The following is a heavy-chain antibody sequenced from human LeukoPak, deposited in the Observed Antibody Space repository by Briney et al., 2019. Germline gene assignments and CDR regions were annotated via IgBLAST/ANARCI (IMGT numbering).Heavy chain of an antibody. CDR2: INPNSGGT. V-gene: IGHV1-2*02. D-gene: IGHD6-13*01. CDR3: ATSLVAAVGRDGMGV. Sequence: GASVRVSCEPSGYTFTGYYIHWVRQAPGQGLEWMCWINPNSGGTNYAQKLQGRVTMTTDTSISTAYMELSRLRSDDTAVYYCATSLVAAVGRDGMGVWGQGPTVSVSS. CDR1: GYTFTGYY. J-gene: IGHJ6*02.